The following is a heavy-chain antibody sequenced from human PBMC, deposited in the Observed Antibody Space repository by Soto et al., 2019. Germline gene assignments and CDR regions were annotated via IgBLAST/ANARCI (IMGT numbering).Heavy chain of an antibody. CDR2: IITILGIA. CDR1: GGTFSSYT. V-gene: IGHV1-69*02. Sequence: QVQLVQSGAEVKKPGSSVKVSCKASGGTFSSYTISWVRQAPGQGLEWMGRIITILGIANYAQKFQGRVTITADKSTSTAYTELSSLRSEDTAVYYCARPYGDGRLDYWGQGTLVTVSS. D-gene: IGHD4-17*01. CDR3: ARPYGDGRLDY. J-gene: IGHJ4*02.